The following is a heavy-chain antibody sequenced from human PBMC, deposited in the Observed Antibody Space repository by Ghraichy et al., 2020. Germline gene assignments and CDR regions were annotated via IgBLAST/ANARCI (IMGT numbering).Heavy chain of an antibody. Sequence: ASVKVSCKASGYTFNGYYMHWVRQAPGQGLEWMGWIDPNSGVTNYEQRFQGRVTITRDTSISTAYMELSRLRSEDTAVYYCASSLRLGKLTYHLGQGTLVTVSS. CDR1: GYTFNGYY. V-gene: IGHV1-2*02. D-gene: IGHD3-10*01. CDR3: ASSLRLGKLTYH. CDR2: IDPNSGVT. J-gene: IGHJ5*02.